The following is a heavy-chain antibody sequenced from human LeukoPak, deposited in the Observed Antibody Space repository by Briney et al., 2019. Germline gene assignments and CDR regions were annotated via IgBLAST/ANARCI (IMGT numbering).Heavy chain of an antibody. CDR3: TRNLQRWFRFDY. CDR2: IYYTGST. D-gene: IGHD4-23*01. Sequence: EASQTLSLTCTVSGGSISSGSYYWSWIRQPAGKGLEWIGYIYYTGSTYYNPSLKSRVTISADTSKNQFSLNLSSVTAADTAVYYCTRNLQRWFRFDYWGQGTLVTVSS. J-gene: IGHJ4*02. CDR1: GGSISSGSYY. V-gene: IGHV4-31*03.